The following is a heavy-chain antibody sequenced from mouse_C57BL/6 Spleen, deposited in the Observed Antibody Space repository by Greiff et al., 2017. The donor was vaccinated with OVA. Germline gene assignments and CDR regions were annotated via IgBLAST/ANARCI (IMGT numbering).Heavy chain of an antibody. V-gene: IGHV5-17*01. J-gene: IGHJ1*03. Sequence: EVHLVESGGGLVKPGGSLKLSCAASGFTFSDYGMHWVRQAPEKGLEWVAYISSGSSTIYYADTVKGRFTISRDNAKNTLCLQMTRLRSEDTAMYYCARANWGSYWYFDVWGTGTTVTVSS. CDR2: ISSGSSTI. D-gene: IGHD4-1*01. CDR1: GFTFSDYG. CDR3: ARANWGSYWYFDV.